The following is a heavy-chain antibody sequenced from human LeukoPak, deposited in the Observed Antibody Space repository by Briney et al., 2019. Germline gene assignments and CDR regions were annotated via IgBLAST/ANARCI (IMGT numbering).Heavy chain of an antibody. CDR2: IYYSGSS. CDR1: GGSVSSGAYY. V-gene: IGHV4-61*08. CDR3: ARERQYQLLSYFDY. J-gene: IGHJ4*02. D-gene: IGHD2-2*01. Sequence: PSETLSLTCNVSGGSVSSGAYYWSWVRQPPGQGLEWIGYIYYSGSSNYNPSLKSRVTISLDTSKNQFSLKLSSVTAADTAMYYCARERQYQLLSYFDYWGQGTLVTVSS.